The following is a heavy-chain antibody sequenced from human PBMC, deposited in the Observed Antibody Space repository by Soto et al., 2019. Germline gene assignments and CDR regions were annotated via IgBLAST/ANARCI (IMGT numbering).Heavy chain of an antibody. D-gene: IGHD7-27*01. CDR1: GFSLSTSGVG. V-gene: IGHV2-5*02. J-gene: IGHJ3*02. CDR3: AHRELGSQKSDAFDI. Sequence: QITLKESGPPLVKPTQTLTLTCTFSGFSLSTSGVGVGWIRQPPGKALEWLALIYWDDDKRYSPSLKSRLTITKDTSKNQVVLTMTNMDPVDTATYYCAHRELGSQKSDAFDIWGQGTMVTVSS. CDR2: IYWDDDK.